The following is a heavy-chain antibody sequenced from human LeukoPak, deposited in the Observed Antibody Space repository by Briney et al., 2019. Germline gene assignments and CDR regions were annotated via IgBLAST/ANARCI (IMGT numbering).Heavy chain of an antibody. Sequence: GGSLRLSCTASEFSISHYAMSWVRQAPGKGLEWVSADTSSTTSTYYASSVRGRFTISRDNSMNTLYLQMNSLRADDTAVYYCSKAPLGACAGAVCYYLDVWGEGTTVIVSS. CDR1: EFSISHYA. CDR3: SKAPLGACAGAVCYYLDV. D-gene: IGHD2-8*02. V-gene: IGHV3-23*01. CDR2: DTSSTTST. J-gene: IGHJ6*03.